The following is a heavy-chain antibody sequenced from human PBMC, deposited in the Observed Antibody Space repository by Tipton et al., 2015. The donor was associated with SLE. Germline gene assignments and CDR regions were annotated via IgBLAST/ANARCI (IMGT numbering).Heavy chain of an antibody. Sequence: QLVQSGPEVKKPGSSVKVSCKASGGTFSSYAISWVRQAPGQGLEWMGGIIPIFGTANYAQKFQGRVTITTDESTSTAYMELSSLRSEDTAVYYCARASCSGGSCYYYYGMDVWGQGTTVTVSS. J-gene: IGHJ6*02. CDR3: ARASCSGGSCYYYYGMDV. CDR1: GGTFSSYA. CDR2: IIPIFGTA. D-gene: IGHD2-15*01. V-gene: IGHV1-69*05.